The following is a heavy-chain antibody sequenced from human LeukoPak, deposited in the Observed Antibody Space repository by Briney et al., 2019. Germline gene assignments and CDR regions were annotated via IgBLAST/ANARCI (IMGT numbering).Heavy chain of an antibody. J-gene: IGHJ6*03. D-gene: IGHD2-2*01. CDR2: IRYDGSNK. CDR3: ARVYCSSTSCPRPPYYYYYYMDV. Sequence: GGSLRLSCAASGFTFSSYGMHWVRQAPGKGLEWVAFIRYDGSNKYYADSVKGRFTISRDNSKNTLYLQMNSLRAEDTAVYYCARVYCSSTSCPRPPYYYYYYMDVWGKGTTVTVSS. CDR1: GFTFSSYG. V-gene: IGHV3-30*02.